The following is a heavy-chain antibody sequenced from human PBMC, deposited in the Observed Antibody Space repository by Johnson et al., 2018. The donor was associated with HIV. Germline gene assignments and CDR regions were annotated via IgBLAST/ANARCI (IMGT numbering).Heavy chain of an antibody. CDR3: AKCTEWFLVHDAFDI. CDR1: GFTFSSYG. V-gene: IGHV3-30*18. CDR2: IPYDGSNK. Sequence: QVQLVESGGGVVQPGRSLILSCAASGFTFSSYGMHWVRQAPGKGLEWVAVIPYDGSNKYYADSVKGRLTISRDNSKNTLSLQMNSLRAEDTAVYYCAKCTEWFLVHDAFDIWGQGTMVTVSS. J-gene: IGHJ3*02. D-gene: IGHD3-3*01.